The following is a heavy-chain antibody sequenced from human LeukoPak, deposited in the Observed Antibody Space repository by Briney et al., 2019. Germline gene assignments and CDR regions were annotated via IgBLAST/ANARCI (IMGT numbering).Heavy chain of an antibody. CDR3: ARDDCVYDYFDK. CDR2: IYYSGST. J-gene: IGHJ4*02. CDR1: GCSISSYY. V-gene: IGHV4-59*01. D-gene: IGHD5/OR15-5a*01. Sequence: SETLSLTCTVSGCSISSYYWSWIRQTPGKGLEWIGYIYYSGSTSYNPSLMSRVTISVDTSKNQISLKLSSVNAADTAVYYCARDDCVYDYFDKWGQGTLVTVSS.